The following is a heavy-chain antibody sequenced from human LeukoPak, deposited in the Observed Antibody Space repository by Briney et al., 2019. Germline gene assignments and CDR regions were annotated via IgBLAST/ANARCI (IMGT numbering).Heavy chain of an antibody. CDR3: ARHQGITMIVVVIATYFDY. D-gene: IGHD3-22*01. CDR2: IYYSGST. J-gene: IGHJ4*02. Sequence: SETLSLTCTVSGGSISSSSYYWGWIRQPPGKGLEWTGSIYYSGSTYYNPSLKSRVTISVDTSKNQFSLKLSSVTAADTAVYYCARHQGITMIVVVIATYFDYWGQGTLVTVSS. CDR1: GGSISSSSYY. V-gene: IGHV4-39*01.